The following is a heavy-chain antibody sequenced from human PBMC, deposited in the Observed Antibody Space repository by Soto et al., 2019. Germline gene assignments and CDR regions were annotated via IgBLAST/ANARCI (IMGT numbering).Heavy chain of an antibody. Sequence: GGSLRLSCAASGFTFSSYWMHWVRQAPGKGLVWVSRINSDGSSTSYADSVKGRFTISRDNAKNTLYLQMNSLRAEDTAVYYCARRNQPYSRSWYPSLDYGMDVWGQGTTVTVSS. CDR3: ARRNQPYSRSWYPSLDYGMDV. V-gene: IGHV3-74*01. CDR2: INSDGSST. CDR1: GFTFSSYW. J-gene: IGHJ6*02. D-gene: IGHD6-13*01.